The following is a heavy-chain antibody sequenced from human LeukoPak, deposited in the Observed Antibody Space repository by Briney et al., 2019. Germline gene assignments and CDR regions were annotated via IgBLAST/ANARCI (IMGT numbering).Heavy chain of an antibody. J-gene: IGHJ4*02. CDR1: GGSISSYY. V-gene: IGHV4-4*07. CDR2: IYTSGST. D-gene: IGHD5-12*01. CDR3: ARVREMATISVYYFDY. Sequence: SETLSFTCTVSGGSISSYYWSWIRQPAGKGLEWIGRIYTSGSTNYNPSLKSRVTMSVDTSKNQFSLKLSSVTAADTAVYYCARVREMATISVYYFDYWGQGTLVTVSS.